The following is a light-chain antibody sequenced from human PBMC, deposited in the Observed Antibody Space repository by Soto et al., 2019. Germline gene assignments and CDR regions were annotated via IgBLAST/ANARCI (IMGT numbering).Light chain of an antibody. V-gene: IGKV1-27*01. CDR2: GAS. J-gene: IGKJ3*01. Sequence: DIQMTQSPSSLSAYLGDRVTITCRASQGISNYLAWYQQKPGRLPKLLLFGASTLQSGVPARFSGSGSGTLFTLTINGLLPEEVVTYYCQKYDRAPFTFGPGTKVDFK. CDR3: QKYDRAPFT. CDR1: QGISNY.